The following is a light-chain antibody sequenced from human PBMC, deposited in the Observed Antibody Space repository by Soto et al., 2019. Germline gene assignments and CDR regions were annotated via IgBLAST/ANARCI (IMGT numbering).Light chain of an antibody. CDR1: QSVSSGH. Sequence: EKVLTQSPGTLSLSPGGRATLSCRASQSVSSGHLAWYQQKPGQAPRLLIYGVSSRATGIPDRFSGSGSGTDFALTISRLEPEDFAVYYCQQYGSSPWTFGQGTKVEI. J-gene: IGKJ1*01. CDR3: QQYGSSPWT. V-gene: IGKV3-20*01. CDR2: GVS.